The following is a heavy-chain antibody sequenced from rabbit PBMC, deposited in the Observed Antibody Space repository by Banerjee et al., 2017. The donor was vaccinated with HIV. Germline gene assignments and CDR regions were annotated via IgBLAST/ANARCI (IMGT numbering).Heavy chain of an antibody. J-gene: IGHJ3*01. CDR3: AKAIVPWLGLTRLDL. CDR1: GIDFSSNYW. V-gene: IGHV1S43*01. CDR2: INTGSGTT. D-gene: IGHD4-1*01. Sequence: QSLEESGGDLVKPGASLTLTCKASGIDFSSNYWICWVRQAPGKGLEWIVCINTGSGTTYYASWAKGRFSISSDNAQSTVDLKMTSLTAADTATYFCAKAIVPWLGLTRLDLWGPGTLVTVS.